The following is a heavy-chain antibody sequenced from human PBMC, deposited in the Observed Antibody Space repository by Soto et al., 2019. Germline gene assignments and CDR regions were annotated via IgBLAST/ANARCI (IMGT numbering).Heavy chain of an antibody. CDR1: GFTFSSYG. J-gene: IGHJ3*02. CDR2: ISYDGSNK. V-gene: IGHV3-30*18. CDR3: AKPRRKRAVADFWSGAFDI. D-gene: IGHD3-3*01. Sequence: PGGSLRLSCAASGFTFSSYGMHWVRQAPGKGLEWVAVISYDGSNKYYADSVKGRFTISRDNSKNTLYLQMNSLRAEDTAVYYCAKPRRKRAVADFWSGAFDIWGQGTMVTVSS.